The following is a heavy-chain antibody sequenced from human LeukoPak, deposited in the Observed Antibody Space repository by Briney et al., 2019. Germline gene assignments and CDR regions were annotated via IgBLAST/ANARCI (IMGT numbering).Heavy chain of an antibody. CDR2: IVGSDQST. J-gene: IGHJ4*01. CDR1: GFTFSSYA. Sequence: SRRLSCAASGFTFSSYAMSWVRQAPRKGLEWDSGIVGSDQSTYYAASVKGRFTISRDNSKNTLFLQMNSLRVEDTAVYYCAKDYGDYGILFDFWGHGTLVTVSS. V-gene: IGHV3-23*01. D-gene: IGHD4-17*01. CDR3: AKDYGDYGILFDF.